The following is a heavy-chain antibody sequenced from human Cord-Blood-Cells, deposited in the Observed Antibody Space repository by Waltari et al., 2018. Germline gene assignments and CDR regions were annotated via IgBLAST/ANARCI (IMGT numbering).Heavy chain of an antibody. J-gene: IGHJ4*02. CDR2: INHSGST. CDR3: ARLSGSYYFDY. Sequence: QVQLQQWGAGLLKPSETLSLTCAVYGGSFSGYYWSWIRQPPGKGLECIGEINHSGSTNYNPSLKSRVTISVDTSKNQFSLKLSSVTAADTAVYYCARLSGSYYFDYWGQGTLVTVSS. CDR1: GGSFSGYY. V-gene: IGHV4-34*01. D-gene: IGHD1-26*01.